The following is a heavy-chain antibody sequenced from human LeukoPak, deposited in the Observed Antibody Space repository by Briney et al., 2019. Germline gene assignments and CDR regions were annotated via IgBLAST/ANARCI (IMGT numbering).Heavy chain of an antibody. CDR3: ARVGYSSGWWGGYFDY. Sequence: SETLSLTCTVSGGSISSYYWNWFRQPPGKGLEWIGHIYDSGSTNYNPSLRSRVTISVDTSKNQFSLKLSSVTAADTAVYYCARVGYSSGWWGGYFDYWGQGTLVTVSS. V-gene: IGHV4-59*12. J-gene: IGHJ4*02. CDR2: IYDSGST. D-gene: IGHD6-19*01. CDR1: GGSISSYY.